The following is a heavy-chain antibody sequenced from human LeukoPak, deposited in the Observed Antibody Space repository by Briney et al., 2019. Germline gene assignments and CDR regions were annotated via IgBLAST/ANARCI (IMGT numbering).Heavy chain of an antibody. V-gene: IGHV3-23*01. Sequence: GGSLRLSCAPSGFTFSNAWLSWVRQAPGKGLEWVSAISGSGGSTYYADSVKGRFTISRDNSKNTLYLQMNSLRAEDTAVYYCAKPARTDYTDYWGQGTLVTVSS. CDR3: AKPARTDYTDY. D-gene: IGHD1-14*01. J-gene: IGHJ4*02. CDR1: GFTFSNAW. CDR2: ISGSGGST.